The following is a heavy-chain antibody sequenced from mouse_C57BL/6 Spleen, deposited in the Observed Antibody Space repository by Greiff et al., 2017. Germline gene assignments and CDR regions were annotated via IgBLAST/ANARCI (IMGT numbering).Heavy chain of an antibody. Sequence: VQLQQPGAELVKPGASVKMSCKASGYTFTSYWITWVKQRPGQGLEWIGDIYPGSGSTNYNEKFKSKATLTVDTSSSTAYMQLSSLTSEDSAVYYCARRGAWDYDVDYAMDYWGQGTSVTVSS. V-gene: IGHV1-55*01. CDR1: GYTFTSYW. CDR2: IYPGSGST. CDR3: ARRGAWDYDVDYAMDY. J-gene: IGHJ4*01. D-gene: IGHD2-4*01.